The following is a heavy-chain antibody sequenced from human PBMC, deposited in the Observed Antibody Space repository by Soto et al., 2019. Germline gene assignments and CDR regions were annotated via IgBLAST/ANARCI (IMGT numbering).Heavy chain of an antibody. CDR2: INPSGGST. CDR1: GYTFTSYY. CDR3: ARAYSGYQLAGYYYMDV. Sequence: ASVKVSCKASGYTFTSYYMHWVRQAPGQGLEWMGIINPSGGSTSYAQKFQGRLTITKDTSKNQVVLTMTNMDPVDTATYYCARAYSGYQLAGYYYMDVWGKGTTVTVSS. J-gene: IGHJ6*03. V-gene: IGHV1-46*01. D-gene: IGHD5-12*01.